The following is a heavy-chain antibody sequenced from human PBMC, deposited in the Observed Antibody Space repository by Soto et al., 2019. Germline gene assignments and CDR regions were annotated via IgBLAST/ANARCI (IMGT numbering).Heavy chain of an antibody. D-gene: IGHD3-16*02. V-gene: IGHV3-33*01. CDR1: GFTFSSYG. J-gene: IGHJ4*02. Sequence: GGSLRLSCAASGFTFSSYGMHWVRQAPGKGLEWVAVIWYDGSNKYYADSVKGRFTISRDNSKNTLYLQMNSLRAEDTAVYYCARALGPRDGYYFDYWGQGTLVTVS. CDR3: ARALGPRDGYYFDY. CDR2: IWYDGSNK.